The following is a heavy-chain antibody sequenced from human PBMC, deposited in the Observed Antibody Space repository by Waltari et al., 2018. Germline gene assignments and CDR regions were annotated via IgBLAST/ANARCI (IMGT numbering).Heavy chain of an antibody. CDR2: ISGSGGST. CDR1: GFTFSSYA. CDR3: AKAVVVVAATQSWRD. J-gene: IGHJ1*01. Sequence: CAASGFTFSSYAISWVHQAPGKGLEWVSAISGSGGSTYYADSVKGRFTISRDNSKNTMYLQMNSRRAEDTAVYYCAKAVVVVAATQSWRDWGQGTLVTVSS. D-gene: IGHD2-15*01. V-gene: IGHV3-23*01.